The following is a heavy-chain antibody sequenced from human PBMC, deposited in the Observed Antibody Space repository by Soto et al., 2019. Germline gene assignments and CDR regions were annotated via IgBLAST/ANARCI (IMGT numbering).Heavy chain of an antibody. D-gene: IGHD6-13*01. CDR3: ARALWSPAGHINWLDH. CDR2: IYHSGST. J-gene: IGHJ5*02. V-gene: IGHV4-59*01. CDR1: GGSITSYY. Sequence: SETLSLTCSVYGGSITSYYWSWIRQAPGKGLEWIGYIYHSGSTDYNPSLKSRVTMSLDTSKNQVSLSLSSVTAADTAVYYCARALWSPAGHINWLDHWGQGTVVIGS.